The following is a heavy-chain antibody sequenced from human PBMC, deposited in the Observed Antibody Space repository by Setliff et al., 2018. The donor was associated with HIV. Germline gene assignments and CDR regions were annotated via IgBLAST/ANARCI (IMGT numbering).Heavy chain of an antibody. J-gene: IGHJ5*02. CDR2: IAKTGST. CDR1: GVSITNGTFY. V-gene: IGHV4-61*02. Sequence: PSETLSLTCTVSGVSITNGTFYWNWIRQPAGKGLEWIGRIAKTGSTNYNPSLKSRLTISMDTSKNQFSLKLNSVTAADTAVYYCARDFKRYNSPCRFDPWGPGTRVTVS. D-gene: IGHD5-12*01. CDR3: ARDFKRYNSPCRFDP.